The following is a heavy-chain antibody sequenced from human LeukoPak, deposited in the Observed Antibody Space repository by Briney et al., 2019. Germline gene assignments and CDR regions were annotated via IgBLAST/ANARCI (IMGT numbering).Heavy chain of an antibody. CDR1: GGSFSGYY. V-gene: IGHV4-34*01. J-gene: IGHJ4*02. Sequence: PSETLSLTCAVYGGSFSGYYWSWIRQPPGKGLEWIGEINHSGSTNYNPSLKSRVTISEDTSKNQFSLKLSSVTAADTAVYYCARLPGIVVVVAATNAVGFDYWGQGTLVTVSS. CDR2: INHSGST. D-gene: IGHD2-15*01. CDR3: ARLPGIVVVVAATNAVGFDY.